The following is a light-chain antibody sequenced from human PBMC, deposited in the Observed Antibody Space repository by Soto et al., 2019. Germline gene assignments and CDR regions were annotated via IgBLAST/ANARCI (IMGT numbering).Light chain of an antibody. V-gene: IGKV1-39*01. CDR1: QSIATY. Sequence: DIQMTQSPSSLSASVGDRVTITCRSSQSIATYLNWYQQKPGKGPKLLIYAASSLQGGVPSRFSGSGSGTDFTLTITSLQPEDFATYYCQQSYITDTFGPGTKVDIK. CDR3: QQSYITDT. J-gene: IGKJ1*01. CDR2: AAS.